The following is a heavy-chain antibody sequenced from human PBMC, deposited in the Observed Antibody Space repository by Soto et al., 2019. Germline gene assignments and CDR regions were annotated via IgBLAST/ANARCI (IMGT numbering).Heavy chain of an antibody. D-gene: IGHD3-16*01. CDR3: ARECLRSTNYQDV. Sequence: PSETRSLTCTVSGGSISNYYWNWIRQPPGKGLEWIGYIYYSGSTNYNPSLKSRVTISVDTSKNEFYLRLRSVTAADTAVYYCARECLRSTNYQDVSGKANTVTASS. CDR2: IYYSGST. V-gene: IGHV4-59*01. J-gene: IGHJ6*03. CDR1: GGSISNYY.